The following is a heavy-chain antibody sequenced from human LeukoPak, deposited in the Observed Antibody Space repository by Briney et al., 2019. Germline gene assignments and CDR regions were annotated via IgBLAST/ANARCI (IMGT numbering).Heavy chain of an antibody. V-gene: IGHV4-39*07. CDR3: ARVKGSGSYDY. Sequence: SETLSLTCTVSGGSISSSSYYWGWIRQPPGKGLEWIGSIYCSGSTYYNPSLKSRVTISVDTSKNQFSLKLSSATAADTAVYYCARVKGSGSYDYWGQGTLVTVSS. J-gene: IGHJ4*02. CDR2: IYCSGST. D-gene: IGHD3-10*01. CDR1: GGSISSSSYY.